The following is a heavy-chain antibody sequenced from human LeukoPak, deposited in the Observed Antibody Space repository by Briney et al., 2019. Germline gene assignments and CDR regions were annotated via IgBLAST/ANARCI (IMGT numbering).Heavy chain of an antibody. D-gene: IGHD5-12*01. CDR2: IWYDGSNK. J-gene: IGHJ4*02. V-gene: IGHV3-33*08. CDR1: GFTFSSYG. Sequence: QTGGSLRLSCAASGFTFSSYGMHWVRQAPGKGLEWVAVIWYDGSNKYYADSVKGRFTISRDNSKNTLYLQMNSLRAEDTAVYYCAREEDRRGYSGYVLDYWGQGTLVTVSS. CDR3: AREEDRRGYSGYVLDY.